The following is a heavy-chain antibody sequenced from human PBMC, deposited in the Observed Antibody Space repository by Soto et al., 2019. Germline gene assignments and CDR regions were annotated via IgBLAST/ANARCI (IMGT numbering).Heavy chain of an antibody. Sequence: PGGSLRLSCTASGFTFGDYAMSWFRQAPGKGLEWVGFIRSKAYGGTTEYAASVKGRFTISRDDSKSIAYLQMNSLKTEDTAVYYCTRLMGSSWYFGMDVWGQGTTVTVSS. J-gene: IGHJ6*02. V-gene: IGHV3-49*03. D-gene: IGHD6-13*01. CDR3: TRLMGSSWYFGMDV. CDR1: GFTFGDYA. CDR2: IRSKAYGGTT.